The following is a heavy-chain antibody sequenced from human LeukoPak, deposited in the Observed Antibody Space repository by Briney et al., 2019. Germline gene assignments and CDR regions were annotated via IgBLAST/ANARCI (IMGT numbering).Heavy chain of an antibody. D-gene: IGHD4-17*01. V-gene: IGHV4-4*02. CDR3: ARVGYGDYGFSDGINY. J-gene: IGHJ4*02. CDR2: IYHSGST. CDR1: GGSISSSNW. Sequence: PSETLSLTCAVSGGSISSSNWWSWVRQPPGKGLEWIGEIYHSGSTNYNPSLKSRVTISVDKSKNQFSLKLSSVTAADTAVYYRARVGYGDYGFSDGINYWGQGTLVTVSS.